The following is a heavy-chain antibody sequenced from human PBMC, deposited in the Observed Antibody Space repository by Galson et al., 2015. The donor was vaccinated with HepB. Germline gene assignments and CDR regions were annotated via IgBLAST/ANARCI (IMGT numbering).Heavy chain of an antibody. Sequence: SVKVSCKASGFIFTSSAMQWVRQARGQRLEWIGWIVVGSGNTNYAQKFQERVTITRDMSTNTAYMELSSLRSEDTAVYYCAADSSPYYCDTSGNFGYFDLWGRGTLVTVSS. CDR1: GFIFTSSA. CDR3: AADSSPYYCDTSGNFGYFDL. CDR2: IVVGSGNT. D-gene: IGHD3-22*01. J-gene: IGHJ2*01. V-gene: IGHV1-58*02.